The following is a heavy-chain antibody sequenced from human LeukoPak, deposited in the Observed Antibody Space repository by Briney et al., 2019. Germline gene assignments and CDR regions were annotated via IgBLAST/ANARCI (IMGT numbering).Heavy chain of an antibody. V-gene: IGHV3-48*03. D-gene: IGHD3-10*01. CDR3: AGDSYGLNY. CDR1: GFTFSSYE. J-gene: IGHJ4*02. CDR2: ISGSGSTI. Sequence: PGGSLRLSCAASGFTFSSYEMNWDRQAPGKGLEWVSFISGSGSTIYYADSVKGRFTISRDNAKNSLYLQMNSLRAEDTAVYYCAGDSYGLNYWGPGTLVTVSS.